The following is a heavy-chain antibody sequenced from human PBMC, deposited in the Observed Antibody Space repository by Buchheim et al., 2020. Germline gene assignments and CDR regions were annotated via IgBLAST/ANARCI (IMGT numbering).Heavy chain of an antibody. V-gene: IGHV1-46*01. Sequence: QVQLVQSGAEVKKPGASVKVSCKASGYTFTSYYMHWVRQAPGQGLEWMGIINPSGGSTSYAEQVQGRVTMTRDTSPSTVYMELSSLRSEDTAVYYCARGDISSASAGCRLDYWGQGTL. J-gene: IGHJ4*02. CDR2: INPSGGST. CDR1: GYTFTSYY. D-gene: IGHD3-22*01. CDR3: ARGDISSASAGCRLDY.